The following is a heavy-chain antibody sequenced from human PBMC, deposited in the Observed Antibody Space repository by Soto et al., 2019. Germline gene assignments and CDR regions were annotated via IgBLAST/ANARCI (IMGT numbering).Heavy chain of an antibody. D-gene: IGHD3-10*01. V-gene: IGHV3-74*01. Sequence: GGSLRLSCVASGFGFHTYWMHWVRQVPGEGLVWVARINSDGDTSTYADSVKGRFSISRDNTKNTLFLQMNGLRDDDTAVYYCTRDWVDYYASGNYYHRFDPWGQGALVTVYS. CDR2: INSDGDTS. J-gene: IGHJ5*02. CDR3: TRDWVDYYASGNYYHRFDP. CDR1: GFGFHTYW.